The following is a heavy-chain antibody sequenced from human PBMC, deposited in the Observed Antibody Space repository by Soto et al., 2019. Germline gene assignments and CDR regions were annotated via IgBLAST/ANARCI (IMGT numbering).Heavy chain of an antibody. J-gene: IGHJ6*02. D-gene: IGHD3-3*01. CDR1: GGSITSGDHY. Sequence: PSETLSLTCTVSGGSITSGDHYWNWIRQPPGKGLEWIGYIYYNGRTYYNPSLKSRVSISVDTPKNQFSLKLSSLTAADTAVYYCARDQSGYRADYGLDVWDQGTTVTVSS. CDR3: ARDQSGYRADYGLDV. CDR2: IYYNGRT. V-gene: IGHV4-30-4*01.